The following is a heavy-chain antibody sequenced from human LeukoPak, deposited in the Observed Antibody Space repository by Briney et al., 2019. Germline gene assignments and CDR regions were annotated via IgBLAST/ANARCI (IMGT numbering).Heavy chain of an antibody. D-gene: IGHD2-2*01. J-gene: IGHJ4*02. CDR2: ISSDSRHI. V-gene: IGHV3-21*01. CDR1: GFTFSSYE. CDR3: ARLYCGTTRCYAGDY. Sequence: GGSLRLSCAASGFTFSSYEMNWVRQAPGKGLEWVSSISSDSRHIFYADSVKGRFTISRDNARNSLYLQMDSLRPEDTAIYYCARLYCGTTRCYAGDYWGQGTLVTVSS.